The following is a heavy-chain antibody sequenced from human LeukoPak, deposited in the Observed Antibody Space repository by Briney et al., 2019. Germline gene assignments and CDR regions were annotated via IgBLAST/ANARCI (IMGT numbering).Heavy chain of an antibody. D-gene: IGHD2-2*01. CDR2: ISGSGGST. J-gene: IGHJ4*02. Sequence: GGSLRLSCAASGFTFSSYAMSWVRQAPGKGLEWVSAISGSGGSTYYADSVKGRFTISRDNSKNTLYLQMNSLRAEDTAVYYCAKGQDYQLLGYYFDYWGQGTLVTVSS. CDR3: AKGQDYQLLGYYFDY. CDR1: GFTFSSYA. V-gene: IGHV3-23*01.